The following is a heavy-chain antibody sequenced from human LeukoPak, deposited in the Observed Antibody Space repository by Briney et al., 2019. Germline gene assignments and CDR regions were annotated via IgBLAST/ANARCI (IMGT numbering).Heavy chain of an antibody. V-gene: IGHV4-39*01. Sequence: ETLSLTCTVSGGSISSSSYYWGWIRQPPGKGLEWIGSIYYSGSTYYNPSLKSRVTISVDTSKNQFSLKLSSVTAADTAVYYCARPGDAARPWYYMDVWGKGTTVTVSS. D-gene: IGHD6-6*01. J-gene: IGHJ6*03. CDR1: GGSISSSSYY. CDR2: IYYSGST. CDR3: ARPGDAARPWYYMDV.